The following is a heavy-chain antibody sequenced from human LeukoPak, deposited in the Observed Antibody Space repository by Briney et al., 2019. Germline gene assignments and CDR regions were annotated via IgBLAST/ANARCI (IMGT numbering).Heavy chain of an antibody. CDR3: ARDQATVATPWVDY. Sequence: ASVKVSCKASRYTFTNYYLHWVRQAPGQGPEWMGWINPNSGGTKPAQKFLGRVTMTRDTSISTAYMELTRLTYDDTAVYYCARDQATVATPWVDYWGQGTLVTVSS. V-gene: IGHV1-2*02. CDR2: INPNSGGT. D-gene: IGHD4-17*01. CDR1: RYTFTNYY. J-gene: IGHJ4*02.